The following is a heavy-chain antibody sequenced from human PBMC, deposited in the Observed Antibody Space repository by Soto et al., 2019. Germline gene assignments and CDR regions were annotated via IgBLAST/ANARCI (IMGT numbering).Heavy chain of an antibody. CDR2: IYSGGST. V-gene: IGHV3-53*01. CDR1: VFTVISNY. CDR3: ARDIDMYYYGMDV. Sequence: PGWSLRLSCASSVFTVISNYMRWVRQAPGKGLEWVSVIYSGGSTYYADSVKGRFTISRDNSKNTLYLQMNSLRAEDTAVYYCARDIDMYYYGMDVWGQGTTVTVSS. D-gene: IGHD2-15*01. J-gene: IGHJ6*02.